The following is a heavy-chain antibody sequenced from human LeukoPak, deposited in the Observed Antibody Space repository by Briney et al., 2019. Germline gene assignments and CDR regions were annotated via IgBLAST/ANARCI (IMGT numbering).Heavy chain of an antibody. CDR2: IYHTGYS. J-gene: IGHJ4*02. V-gene: IGHV4-38-2*02. CDR1: NYSLKRGYY. CDR3: ARDRDRYGGTDY. D-gene: IGHD5-24*01. Sequence: PSETLSLTCSVSNYSLKRGYYWGWIRQPPGKGLEWIGNIYHTGYSYSNPSLKSRVSLSVDTSKNQFSLKLSSVTAADTAVYYCARDRDRYGGTDYWGQGTLVTVSS.